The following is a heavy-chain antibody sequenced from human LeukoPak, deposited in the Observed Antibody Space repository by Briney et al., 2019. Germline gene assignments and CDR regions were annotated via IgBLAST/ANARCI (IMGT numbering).Heavy chain of an antibody. Sequence: SETLSLTCTVSGGSISGYYWSWIRQSPGKGLEWIGYIYYSGSTTYNPSLKSRVTISVDTSKNHFSLKLSSLTAADTAVYYCARGAGLNWFDPWGQGTLVTVSS. J-gene: IGHJ5*02. CDR3: ARGAGLNWFDP. D-gene: IGHD6-13*01. CDR1: GGSISGYY. V-gene: IGHV4-59*01. CDR2: IYYSGST.